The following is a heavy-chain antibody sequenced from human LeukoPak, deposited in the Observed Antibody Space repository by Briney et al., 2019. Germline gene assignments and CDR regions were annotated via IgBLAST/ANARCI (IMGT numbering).Heavy chain of an antibody. CDR2: INSNSGGT. Sequence: ASVKVSCKTSGYTFTDFDMHWVRQAPGQGLEWMGWINSNSGGTNYAQKFQGRVTLTRDTSISTAYMELSRLRSDDTAVYYCARDSQAFCSGVSCLNYFDYWGQGTLVTVSS. D-gene: IGHD2-15*01. CDR3: ARDSQAFCSGVSCLNYFDY. J-gene: IGHJ4*02. V-gene: IGHV1-2*02. CDR1: GYTFTDFD.